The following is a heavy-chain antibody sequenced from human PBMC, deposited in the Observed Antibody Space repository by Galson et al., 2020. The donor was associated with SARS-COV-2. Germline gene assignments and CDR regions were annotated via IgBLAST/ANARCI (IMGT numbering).Heavy chain of an antibody. CDR2: IRGAGDTI. Sequence: GGSLRLSCAASGFTFSSYTMTWVRQAPGKGLEWVSAIRGAGDTIYYADSVKGRFTISRDNSKNTLYMQLSSLRAEDTAVYYCAKEGVNWNYVRYFDSWGQGTLVTVSS. J-gene: IGHJ4*02. CDR3: AKEGVNWNYVRYFDS. D-gene: IGHD1-7*01. CDR1: GFTFSSYT. V-gene: IGHV3-23*01.